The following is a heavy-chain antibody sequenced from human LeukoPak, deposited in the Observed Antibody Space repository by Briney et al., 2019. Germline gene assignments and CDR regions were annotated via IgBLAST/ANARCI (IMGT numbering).Heavy chain of an antibody. CDR1: GGSISSYY. D-gene: IGHD2-2*01. Sequence: SETLSLTCTVSGGSISSYYWSWIRQPPGKGLEWIGYIYYSGSTNYNPSLKSRVTISVDTSKNQFSLKLSSVTAADTAVYYCARSGYCNSTSCYFWFDPWGQGTLVTVSS. J-gene: IGHJ5*02. CDR2: IYYSGST. CDR3: ARSGYCNSTSCYFWFDP. V-gene: IGHV4-59*01.